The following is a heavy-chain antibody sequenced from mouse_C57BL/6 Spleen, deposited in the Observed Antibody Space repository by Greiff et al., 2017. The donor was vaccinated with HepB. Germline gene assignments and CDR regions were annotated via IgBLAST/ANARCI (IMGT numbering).Heavy chain of an antibody. Sequence: QVQLKQSGAELAKPGASVKLSCKASGYTFTSYWMLWVKQRPGQGLEWIGYINPSSGYTKYNQKFKDKATLTADKSSSTAYMQLSSLTYEDSAVYYCARWVYDYDGFDYWGQGTTLTVSS. V-gene: IGHV1-7*01. CDR1: GYTFTSYW. CDR3: ARWVYDYDGFDY. D-gene: IGHD2-4*01. CDR2: INPSSGYT. J-gene: IGHJ2*01.